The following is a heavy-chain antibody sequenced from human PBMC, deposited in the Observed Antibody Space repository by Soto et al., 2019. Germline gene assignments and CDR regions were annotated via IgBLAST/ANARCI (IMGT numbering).Heavy chain of an antibody. J-gene: IGHJ5*02. V-gene: IGHV4-34*01. D-gene: IGHD2-8*01. CDR3: ARAGPGFCTNGVCWFDP. Sequence: ASETLSLTCAVYGGSFSGYYLTWIRQPPGTGLEWIGEINHSGSTNYNPSLKSRVTISVDTSKNQFSLKLTSVTAADTAVYYCARAGPGFCTNGVCWFDPWGQGTLVTVSS. CDR1: GGSFSGYY. CDR2: INHSGST.